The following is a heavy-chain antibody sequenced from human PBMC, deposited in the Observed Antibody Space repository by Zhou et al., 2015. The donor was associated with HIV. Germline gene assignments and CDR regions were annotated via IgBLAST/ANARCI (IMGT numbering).Heavy chain of an antibody. CDR2: ITPIFGTA. J-gene: IGHJ4*02. V-gene: IGHV1-69*06. D-gene: IGHD3-9*01. CDR1: GGTFSSHT. CDR3: AREGIILTGLDHYFDY. Sequence: QVQLEQSGAEVKRPGSSVKVSCRASGGTFSSHTVSWVRQPPGQGLEWMGGITPIFGTANYAQKFQGRVTITADKSTSTAYMELSSLRSEDTAVYYCAREGIILTGLDHYFDYWGQGTLVTVSS.